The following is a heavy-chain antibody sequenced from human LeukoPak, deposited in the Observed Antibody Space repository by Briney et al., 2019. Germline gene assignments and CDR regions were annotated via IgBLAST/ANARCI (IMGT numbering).Heavy chain of an antibody. Sequence: GESLKISCKGSGYSFTSYWIGWVRQMPGKGLEWMGIIYPGDSDTRYSPSFQGQVTISADKSISTAYLQWSSLKASDTAMYYCARQLISSSSWPLIFDYWGQGTLVTVSS. V-gene: IGHV5-51*01. CDR1: GYSFTSYW. J-gene: IGHJ4*02. CDR3: ARQLISSSSWPLIFDY. CDR2: IYPGDSDT. D-gene: IGHD6-13*01.